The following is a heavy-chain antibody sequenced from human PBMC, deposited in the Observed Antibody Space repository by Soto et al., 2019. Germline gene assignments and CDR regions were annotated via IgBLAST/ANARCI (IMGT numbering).Heavy chain of an antibody. J-gene: IGHJ4*02. Sequence: GGSLRLSCAASGFTFSNAWMNWVRQAPGKGLEWVSVISGSGGSTYYADSVKGRFTISRDNSKNTLYLQMNSLRAEDTAVYYCAKGSPPSYSGYERALDYWGQGTLVTVSS. CDR1: GFTFSNAW. CDR2: ISGSGGST. CDR3: AKGSPPSYSGYERALDY. V-gene: IGHV3-23*01. D-gene: IGHD5-12*01.